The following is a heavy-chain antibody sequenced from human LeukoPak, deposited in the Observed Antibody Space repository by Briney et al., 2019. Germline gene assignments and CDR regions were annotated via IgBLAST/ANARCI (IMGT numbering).Heavy chain of an antibody. D-gene: IGHD4-17*01. V-gene: IGHV4-30-2*01. CDR2: IYHSGST. CDR1: GGSLSSGGYS. J-gene: IGHJ4*02. CDR3: ARLDTVTRYYFDY. Sequence: SETLSLTCAVSGGSLSSGGYSWSWIRQPPGKGLEWIGYIYHSGSTYYNPSLKSRVTISVDRSKNQFSLKLSSVTAADTAVYYCARLDTVTRYYFDYWGQGTLVTVSS.